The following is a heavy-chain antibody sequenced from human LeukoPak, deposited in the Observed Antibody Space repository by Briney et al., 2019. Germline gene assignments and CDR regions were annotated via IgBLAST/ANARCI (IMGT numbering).Heavy chain of an antibody. CDR3: ASSAGSSGPTGGY. J-gene: IGHJ4*02. V-gene: IGHV4-39*07. D-gene: IGHD3-22*01. Sequence: SETLSLTCTVSGGSISSSSYYWGWIRQPPGKGLEWIGSIYYSGSTYYNPSLKSRVTISVDTSKNQFSLKLSSVTAADTAVYYCASSAGSSGPTGGYWGQGTLVTVSP. CDR1: GGSISSSSYY. CDR2: IYYSGST.